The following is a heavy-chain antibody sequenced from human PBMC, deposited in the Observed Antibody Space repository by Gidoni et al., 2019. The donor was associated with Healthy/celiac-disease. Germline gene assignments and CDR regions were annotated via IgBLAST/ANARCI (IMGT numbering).Heavy chain of an antibody. CDR3: ARTDSSGVCVYFDY. J-gene: IGHJ4*02. CDR1: GGSISCGSYY. Sequence: QVQLQESGPGVVKPSQTLSQTCTVSGGSISCGSYYWSWIRQPAGKGLELIVRIYTNGNTNYNPALESRVTISLDTAKNQFSLKLSSVTAADTAVYYCARTDSSGVCVYFDYWGQGTLVTVSS. V-gene: IGHV4-61*02. CDR2: IYTNGNT. D-gene: IGHD3-22*01.